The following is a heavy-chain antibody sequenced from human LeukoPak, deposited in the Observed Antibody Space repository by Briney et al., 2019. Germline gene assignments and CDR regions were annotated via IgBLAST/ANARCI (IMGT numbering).Heavy chain of an antibody. CDR2: ISGSTDRV. D-gene: IGHD6-13*01. J-gene: IGHJ4*02. Sequence: GGSLRLSSAASRFTFSDYYMIWLRQAPGKGLEWLSSISGSTDRVIYADSVKGRFTISRDNAKNSLYLQMNSLRAEDTAVYYCAKDRTNSWRNFDYWGQGTLVTVAS. V-gene: IGHV3-11*01. CDR3: AKDRTNSWRNFDY. CDR1: RFTFSDYY.